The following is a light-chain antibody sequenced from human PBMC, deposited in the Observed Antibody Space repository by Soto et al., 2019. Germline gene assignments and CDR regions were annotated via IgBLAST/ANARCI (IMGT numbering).Light chain of an antibody. Sequence: QSVLTQPASVSGSPGQSITISCTGTSSDVGGYNYVSWYQHHPGTAPKLMIYDVSNRPSGVPDRFSGSKSGNSASLTITGLQAEDEADYYCQSYDSSLSGYVFGTGTKVTVL. CDR2: DVS. J-gene: IGLJ1*01. CDR3: QSYDSSLSGYV. CDR1: SSDVGGYNY. V-gene: IGLV2-14*03.